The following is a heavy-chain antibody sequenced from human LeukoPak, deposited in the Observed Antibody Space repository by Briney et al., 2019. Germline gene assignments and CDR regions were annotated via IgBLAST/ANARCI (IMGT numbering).Heavy chain of an antibody. CDR1: GFTFSSYA. V-gene: IGHV3-23*01. D-gene: IGHD3-16*02. Sequence: GGSLRLSCAASGFTFSSYAMSWVRQAPGKGLEWVSAISGSGGSTYYADSVKGRFTISRDNSKNTLYLQMNSLRAEDTAVYYCAKAPSFVWGSYRSFDYCGQGTLVTVSS. CDR3: AKAPSFVWGSYRSFDY. J-gene: IGHJ4*02. CDR2: ISGSGGST.